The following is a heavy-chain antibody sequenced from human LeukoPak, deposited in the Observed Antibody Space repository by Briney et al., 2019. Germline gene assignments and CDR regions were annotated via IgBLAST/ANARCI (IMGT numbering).Heavy chain of an antibody. D-gene: IGHD2-2*02. CDR2: INHSGST. V-gene: IGHV4-34*01. J-gene: IGHJ4*02. CDR3: ARGGNSDIVVVPAAIRGIDY. CDR1: GFSLSGYY. Sequence: SETLSLTCAGYGFSLSGYYWSWLRQPPGKGLAWNGEINHSGSTNYHPSLKSRVTISVDTSKIQFSLKLSSVTAADTAVYYCARGGNSDIVVVPAAIRGIDYWGQGTLVTVSS.